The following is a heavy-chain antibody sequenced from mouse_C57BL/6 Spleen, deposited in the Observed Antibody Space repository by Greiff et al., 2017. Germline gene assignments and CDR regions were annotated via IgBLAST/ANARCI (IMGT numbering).Heavy chain of an antibody. V-gene: IGHV1-69*01. CDR3: ASFTTVEDYYAMDY. Sequence: QLQQPGAELVMPGASVKLSCKASGYTFTSYWMHWVKQRPGQGLEWIGEIDPSDSYPNYNQKFKGKSTLTVDKSSSTAYMQLSSLTSEDSAVYYCASFTTVEDYYAMDYWGQGTSVTVSS. CDR2: IDPSDSYP. D-gene: IGHD1-1*01. CDR1: GYTFTSYW. J-gene: IGHJ4*01.